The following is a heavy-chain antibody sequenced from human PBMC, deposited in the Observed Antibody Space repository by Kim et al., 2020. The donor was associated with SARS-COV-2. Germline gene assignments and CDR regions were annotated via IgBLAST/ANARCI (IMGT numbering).Heavy chain of an antibody. D-gene: IGHD3-16*02. V-gene: IGHV3-7*01. CDR1: GFTFSNSW. Sequence: GGSLRLSCAASGFTFSNSWMTWVRQTPEKGLEWVANIRKDESVKNYLDSVKGLFTISRDNAEKLMFLQMNSVRVEDTAVYYCARDSSPALGGLSRNYLDAFGIGAQETVVTVSS. CDR3: ARDSSPALGGLSRNYLDAFGI. CDR2: IRKDESVK. J-gene: IGHJ3*02.